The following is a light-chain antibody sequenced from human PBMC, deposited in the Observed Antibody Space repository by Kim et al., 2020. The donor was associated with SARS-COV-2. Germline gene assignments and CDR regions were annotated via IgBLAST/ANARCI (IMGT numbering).Light chain of an antibody. CDR2: NTR. CDR3: LLSYRGARV. Sequence: PGTPVPHPCDSSTGPVTSDDYPYWLQQKPGQAPRTLISNTRTNQSWTPARFSGSLLGGKAALTLSGAQAEDEAEYYCLLSYRGARVFGGGTQLTVL. J-gene: IGLJ3*02. CDR1: TGPVTSDDY. V-gene: IGLV7-46*01.